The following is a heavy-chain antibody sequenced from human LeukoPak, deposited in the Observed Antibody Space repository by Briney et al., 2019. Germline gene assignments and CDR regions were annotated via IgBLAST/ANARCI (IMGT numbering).Heavy chain of an antibody. Sequence: GGSLTLSCAASGFTFSSFLMSWVRQAPGKGLEWVANIKQDGSEKYYVDSVRGRFIVSRDNAKNSLFLQMNSLRAEDTAVYYCARDGTTTVATYIGAFDIWGQGTMVNVSS. J-gene: IGHJ3*02. CDR2: IKQDGSEK. CDR1: GFTFSSFL. D-gene: IGHD5-12*01. V-gene: IGHV3-7*01. CDR3: ARDGTTTVATYIGAFDI.